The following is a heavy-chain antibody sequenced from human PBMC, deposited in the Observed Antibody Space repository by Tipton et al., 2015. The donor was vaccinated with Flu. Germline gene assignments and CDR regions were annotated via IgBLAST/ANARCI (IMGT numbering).Heavy chain of an antibody. CDR2: IYSSVST. CDR1: GDSFSSYY. Sequence: TLSLTCTVSGDSFSSYYWSWIRQPAGKGLEWLGRIYSSVSTNYNPSLKSPVNMSVNTSTIQFSLRLSSVTAADTAVYYCARDLRGYSGYTGGDAFDMWGRGIMVFVSS. J-gene: IGHJ3*02. D-gene: IGHD5-12*01. V-gene: IGHV4-4*07. CDR3: ARDLRGYSGYTGGDAFDM.